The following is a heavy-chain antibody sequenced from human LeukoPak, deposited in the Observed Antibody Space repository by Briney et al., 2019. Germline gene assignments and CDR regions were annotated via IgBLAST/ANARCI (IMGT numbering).Heavy chain of an antibody. J-gene: IGHJ4*02. Sequence: LRLSCAASGFTFSSYAMSWVRQAPGKGLEWIGYIYYSGSTNYNPSLKSRVTISVDTSKNQFSLKLSSVTAADTAVYYCARRGYSYAPFDYWGQGTLVTVSS. V-gene: IGHV4-59*01. CDR1: GFTFSSYA. CDR2: IYYSGST. D-gene: IGHD5-18*01. CDR3: ARRGYSYAPFDY.